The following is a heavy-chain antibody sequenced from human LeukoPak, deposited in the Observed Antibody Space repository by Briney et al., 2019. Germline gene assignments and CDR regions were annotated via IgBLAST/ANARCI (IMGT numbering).Heavy chain of an antibody. CDR3: AREAGYFDY. D-gene: IGHD6-13*01. CDR1: DNRFSNYG. Sequence: SVKVSCKASDNRFSNYGFSWVRQAPGQGLEWMGRIIPILGIANYAQKFQGRVTITADKSTSTAYMELSSLRSEDTAVYYCAREAGYFDYWGQGTLVTVSS. V-gene: IGHV1-69*04. J-gene: IGHJ4*02. CDR2: IIPILGIA.